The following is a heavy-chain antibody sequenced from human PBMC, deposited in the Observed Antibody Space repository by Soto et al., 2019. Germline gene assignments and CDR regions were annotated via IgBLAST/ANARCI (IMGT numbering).Heavy chain of an antibody. CDR2: VYYRGRG. Sequence: LSRTCTVSGGSVSNSNYYWVWIRQSPGKGLEWIGSVYYRGRGYSKSSVKSRVTISVDTSKNQFSLNLNSVTASDTAVYYCVSQRTSVLTQAYFDYWGPGALVTVSS. V-gene: IGHV4-39*01. J-gene: IGHJ4*02. CDR3: VSQRTSVLTQAYFDY. D-gene: IGHD2-8*01. CDR1: GGSVSNSNYY.